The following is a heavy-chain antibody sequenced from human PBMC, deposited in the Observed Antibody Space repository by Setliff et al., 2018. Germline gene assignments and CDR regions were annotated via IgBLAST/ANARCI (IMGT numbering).Heavy chain of an antibody. D-gene: IGHD5-18*01. CDR1: GGTFSSYA. Sequence: SVKVSCKASGGTFSSYAISWVRQAPGQGLEWMGGIIPIFGTANYAQKFQGRVTITTDESTSTAYMELSSLRSEDTAVYYCARERPRGYSYGYDYYYYGMDVWGQGTTVTVSS. CDR3: ARERPRGYSYGYDYYYYGMDV. V-gene: IGHV1-69*05. J-gene: IGHJ6*02. CDR2: IIPIFGTA.